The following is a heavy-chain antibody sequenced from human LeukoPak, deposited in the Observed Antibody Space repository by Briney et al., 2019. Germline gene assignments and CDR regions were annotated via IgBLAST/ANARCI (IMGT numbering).Heavy chain of an antibody. V-gene: IGHV1-2*02. J-gene: IGHJ4*02. CDR1: GYTFTDYY. CDR3: ARAPRGYCSGGSCFDY. Sequence: GASVKVSCKASGYTFTDYYMHWVRQAPGQGFEWMGWLHPNSGGTNSAQKFQGRVTMTRDTSISTAYMELSRLSSDDTAVYYCARAPRGYCSGGSCFDYWGQGTLVTVSS. CDR2: LHPNSGGT. D-gene: IGHD2-15*01.